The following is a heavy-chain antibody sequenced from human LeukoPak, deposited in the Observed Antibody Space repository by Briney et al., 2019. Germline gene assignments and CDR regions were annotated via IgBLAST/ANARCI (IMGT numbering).Heavy chain of an antibody. CDR3: AELGITMIGGV. J-gene: IGHJ6*04. D-gene: IGHD3-10*02. CDR2: INGSGGST. Sequence: GGSLRLSCAASGFMFSSYAMSWVRQAPGKGLEWVSDINGSGGSTYYADSVKGRFTISRDNAKNSLYLQMNSLRAEDTAVYYCAELGITMIGGVWGKGTTVTISS. V-gene: IGHV3-23*01. CDR1: GFMFSSYA.